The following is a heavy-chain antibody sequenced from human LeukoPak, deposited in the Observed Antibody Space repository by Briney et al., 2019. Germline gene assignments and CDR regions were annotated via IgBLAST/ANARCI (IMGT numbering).Heavy chain of an antibody. J-gene: IGHJ6*02. Sequence: ASVKVSCKASGYTFTSYYMHWVRQAPGQGLEWMGIINPSGDSTSYAQKFQGRVTMTRDTSTSTVYMELSSLRSEDTAVYYCARDIREYSSSSPYYYYGMDVWGQGTTVTVSS. V-gene: IGHV1-46*01. CDR1: GYTFTSYY. D-gene: IGHD6-6*01. CDR2: INPSGDST. CDR3: ARDIREYSSSSPYYYYGMDV.